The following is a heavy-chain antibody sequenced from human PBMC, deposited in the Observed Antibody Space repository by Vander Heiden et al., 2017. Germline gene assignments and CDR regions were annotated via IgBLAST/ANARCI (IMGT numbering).Heavy chain of an antibody. CDR2: ISGSGGST. J-gene: IGHJ5*02. V-gene: IGHV3-23*01. D-gene: IGHD2-2*01. Sequence: EVQLLESGGGLVQPGGSLRLSCAASGFTFSSYAMRWVRQAPGKGLEWVSAISGSGGSTYYADSVKGRFTISRDNSKNTLYLQMNSLRAEDTVVYYCTDCSSTSCLNWFDPWGQGTLVTVSS. CDR3: TDCSSTSCLNWFDP. CDR1: GFTFSSYA.